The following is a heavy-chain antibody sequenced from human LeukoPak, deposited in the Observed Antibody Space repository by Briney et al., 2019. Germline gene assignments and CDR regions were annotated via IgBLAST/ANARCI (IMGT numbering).Heavy chain of an antibody. CDR2: MNQDGREK. J-gene: IGHJ6*03. CDR3: ARDATTAVGWVYMDV. Sequence: GGSLRLSCAASGFTLSSNWMSWVRQAPGKGLEWVANMNQDGREKYYVDSVKGRFTISRDNAKNPVYLQMSSLTAEDTGLYYCARDATTAVGWVYMDVWGKGTTVTISS. V-gene: IGHV3-7*01. CDR1: GFTLSSNW. D-gene: IGHD6-13*01.